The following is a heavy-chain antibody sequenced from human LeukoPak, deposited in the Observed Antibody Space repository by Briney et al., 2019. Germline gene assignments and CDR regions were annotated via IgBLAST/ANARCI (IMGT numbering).Heavy chain of an antibody. Sequence: ASVKVSCKASGYTFTGYYMHWVRQAPGQGLEWMGWINPNSGGTNYAQKFQGRVTMTRDTSISTAYTELSRLRSDDTAVYYCARGESVLRFFPLFDPWGKGTLVTVSS. D-gene: IGHD3-3*01. J-gene: IGHJ5*02. V-gene: IGHV1-2*02. CDR2: INPNSGGT. CDR3: ARGESVLRFFPLFDP. CDR1: GYTFTGYY.